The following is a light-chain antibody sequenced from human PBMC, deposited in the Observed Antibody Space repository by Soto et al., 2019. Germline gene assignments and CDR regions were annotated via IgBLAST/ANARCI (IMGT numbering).Light chain of an antibody. CDR2: DVS. V-gene: IGLV2-11*01. CDR3: CSYAGSYPYV. J-gene: IGLJ1*01. Sequence: QSALTQPRSVSGSPGQSVTISCTGTSSDVGGYNYVSWYQQHPGKAPKLMIYDVSKRPSGVPDRFSGSKSGNTASLTISGLQADDEAYYYCCSYAGSYPYVFGTGTKLTVL. CDR1: SSDVGGYNY.